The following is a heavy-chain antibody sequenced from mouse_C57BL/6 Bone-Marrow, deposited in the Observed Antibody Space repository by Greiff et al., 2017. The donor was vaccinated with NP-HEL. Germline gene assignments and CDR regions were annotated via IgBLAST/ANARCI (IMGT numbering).Heavy chain of an antibody. CDR1: GYTFTSYG. Sequence: QVQLKQSGAELARPGASVKLSCKASGYTFTSYGISWVKQRTGQGLEWIGEIYPRSGNTYYNEKFKGKATLTADKSSSTAYIELRSLTSEDSAVYFCARSWGAAMDYWGQGTSVTVSS. CDR3: ARSWGAAMDY. J-gene: IGHJ4*01. V-gene: IGHV1-81*01. CDR2: IYPRSGNT.